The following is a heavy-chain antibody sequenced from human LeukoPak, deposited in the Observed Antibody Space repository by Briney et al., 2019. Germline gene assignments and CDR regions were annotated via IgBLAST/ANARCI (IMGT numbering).Heavy chain of an antibody. CDR1: GYTFTNYY. Sequence: ASVKVSCKASGYTFTNYYMRWVRQAPGQGLEWMGIINPSGGGTSFAQKFQGRVTLTRDTSTSTVYMELSSLRSEDTAVYYCATGTWQQLPFFWGQGALVTVSS. D-gene: IGHD6-13*01. V-gene: IGHV1-46*01. J-gene: IGHJ4*02. CDR3: ATGTWQQLPFF. CDR2: INPSGGGT.